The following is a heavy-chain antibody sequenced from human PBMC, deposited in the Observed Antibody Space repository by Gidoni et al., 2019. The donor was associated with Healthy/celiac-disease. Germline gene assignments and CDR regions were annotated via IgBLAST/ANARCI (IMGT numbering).Heavy chain of an antibody. V-gene: IGHV1-69*02. D-gene: IGHD3-10*01. Sequence: QVQLVQSGAAVKKPGSSVKVSCKASGGTFSSYTISWVRQAPGQGLEWMGRIIPILGIANYAQKFQGRVTITADKSTSTAYMELSSLRSEDTAVYYCARVTTMVRGVEEGMDVWGQGTTVTVSS. CDR1: GGTFSSYT. J-gene: IGHJ6*02. CDR3: ARVTTMVRGVEEGMDV. CDR2: IIPILGIA.